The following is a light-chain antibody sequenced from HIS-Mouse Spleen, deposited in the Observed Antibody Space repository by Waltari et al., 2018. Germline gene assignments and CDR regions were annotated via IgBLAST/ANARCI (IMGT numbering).Light chain of an antibody. Sequence: QSALTQPASVSGSPGQSITISCTGPSSDVGGYHYVSWYQQHPGKAPTLMIYDVSNRPSGVSNRFSGSKSGNTASLTISGLQAEDEADYYCSSYTSSSFNVVFGGGTKLTVL. CDR3: SSYTSSSFNVV. V-gene: IGLV2-14*03. CDR2: DVS. CDR1: SSDVGGYHY. J-gene: IGLJ2*01.